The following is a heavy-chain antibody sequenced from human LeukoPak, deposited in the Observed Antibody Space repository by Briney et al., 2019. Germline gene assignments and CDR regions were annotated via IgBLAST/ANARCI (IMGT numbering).Heavy chain of an antibody. V-gene: IGHV4-30-4*01. Sequence: PSETLSLTCTVSGGSISSYYWSWIRQPPGKGLEWIGYVYYSGSTYYNPSLKSRVTISVDTSKNQFSLKLSSVTAADTAVYYCARDNDYGDYVWFDPWGQGTLVTVSS. D-gene: IGHD4-17*01. CDR3: ARDNDYGDYVWFDP. CDR1: GGSISSYY. J-gene: IGHJ5*02. CDR2: VYYSGST.